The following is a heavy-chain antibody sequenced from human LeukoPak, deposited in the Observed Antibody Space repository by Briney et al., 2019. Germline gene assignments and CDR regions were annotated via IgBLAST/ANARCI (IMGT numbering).Heavy chain of an antibody. CDR3: ARDQGLLRGGGDYYYYYMDV. Sequence: GGSLRLSCAASGFTFSSYSMNWVRQAPGKGLEWVSSISSSSNYIYYADSVKGRFTISRDNAKNSLYLQMNSRRSEDTAVYYCARDQGLLRGGGDYYYYYMDVWGKGTTVTVSS. CDR1: GFTFSSYS. CDR2: ISSSSNYI. D-gene: IGHD1-26*01. V-gene: IGHV3-21*04. J-gene: IGHJ6*03.